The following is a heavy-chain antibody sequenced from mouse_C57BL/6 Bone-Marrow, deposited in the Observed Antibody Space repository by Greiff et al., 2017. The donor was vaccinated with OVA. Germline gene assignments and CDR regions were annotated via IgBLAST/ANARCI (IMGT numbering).Heavy chain of an antibody. V-gene: IGHV1-69*01. CDR3: ARDALYYYGSSYYFDY. D-gene: IGHD1-1*01. CDR2: IDPSDSYT. Sequence: QVQLQQPGAELVMPGASVKLSCKASGYTFTSYWMHWVKQRPGQGLEWIGEIDPSDSYTNYNQKFKGKSTLTVDKSSSTAYMQLSSLTSEDSAVYYCARDALYYYGSSYYFDYWGQGTTLTVSS. J-gene: IGHJ2*01. CDR1: GYTFTSYW.